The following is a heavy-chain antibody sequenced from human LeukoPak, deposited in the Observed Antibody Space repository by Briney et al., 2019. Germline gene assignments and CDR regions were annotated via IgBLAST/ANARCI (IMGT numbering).Heavy chain of an antibody. CDR2: IYSGGST. Sequence: PGGSLRLSCAASGFSVSSNYMNWVRQAPGRGLEWVSVIYSGGSTYYADSVKGRFTISRDNSKNTLYLQMNSLRAEDTAMYYCARGLLAPRPHYSYYYYMDVWGKGTTVTVSS. CDR3: ARGLLAPRPHYSYYYYMDV. J-gene: IGHJ6*03. V-gene: IGHV3-53*01. D-gene: IGHD6-6*01. CDR1: GFSVSSNY.